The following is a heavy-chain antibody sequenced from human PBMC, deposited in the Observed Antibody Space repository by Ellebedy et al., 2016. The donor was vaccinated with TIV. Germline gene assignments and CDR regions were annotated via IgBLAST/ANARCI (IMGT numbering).Heavy chain of an antibody. CDR2: IKNKADSYTT. V-gene: IGHV3-72*01. J-gene: IGHJ4*02. Sequence: PGGSLRLSCAASGFSFSDWYMGWVRQAPGRGLEWVGRIKNKADSYTTHYAASVKGRFTISRDNSKNSLYLQMDSLNTEDTAVYYCARDNWGSYDYWGQGTLVTVSS. D-gene: IGHD3-16*01. CDR3: ARDNWGSYDY. CDR1: GFSFSDWY.